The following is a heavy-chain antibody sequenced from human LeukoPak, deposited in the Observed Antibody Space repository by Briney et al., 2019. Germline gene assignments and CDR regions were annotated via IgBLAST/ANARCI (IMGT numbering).Heavy chain of an antibody. J-gene: IGHJ4*02. CDR1: GYTFSSYW. V-gene: IGHV5-51*01. CDR2: IYPGDSDT. Sequence: GESLKISCKGSGYTFSSYWIGWVRQMPGKGLEWMGIIYPGDSDTRYSPSLHGQVTISVDTSIGTAYLQWSSLKASDTAIYYCARQNDFRLDYWGQGTLVTVSS. CDR3: ARQNDFRLDY. D-gene: IGHD3-3*01.